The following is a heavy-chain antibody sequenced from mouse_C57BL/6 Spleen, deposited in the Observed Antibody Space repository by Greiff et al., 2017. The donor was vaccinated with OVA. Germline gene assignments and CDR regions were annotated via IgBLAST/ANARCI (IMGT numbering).Heavy chain of an antibody. CDR2: INPSDGGT. V-gene: IGHV1-53*01. CDR1: GYTFTSYW. Sequence: QVQLQQPGTELVKPGASVKLSCKASGYTFTSYWMHWVKQRPGQGLEWIGNINPSDGGTNYNEKFKSKATLTVDKSSSTAYMQLSSLTSEDSAVYYCARYGVGYYAMDYWGQGTSVTVSS. D-gene: IGHD1-1*01. J-gene: IGHJ4*01. CDR3: ARYGVGYYAMDY.